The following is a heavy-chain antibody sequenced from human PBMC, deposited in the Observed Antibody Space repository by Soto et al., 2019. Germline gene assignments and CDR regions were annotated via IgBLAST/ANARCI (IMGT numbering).Heavy chain of an antibody. Sequence: QVQLQESGPGLVKPSGTLSLTCAVSGDSISSTNWWNWVRQPPGKGLEWIGEIHPRGNTNYNPSLKSRVTISVDKSKNQFSLKMNFVTAADTAVYYCARVRQGCSSTSCYFDPWCQGTLVTVSS. J-gene: IGHJ5*02. V-gene: IGHV4-4*02. CDR3: ARVRQGCSSTSCYFDP. CDR2: IHPRGNT. D-gene: IGHD2-2*01. CDR1: GDSISSTNW.